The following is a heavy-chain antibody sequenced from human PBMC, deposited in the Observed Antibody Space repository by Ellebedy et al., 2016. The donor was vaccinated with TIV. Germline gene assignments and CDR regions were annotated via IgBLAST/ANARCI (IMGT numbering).Heavy chain of an antibody. CDR1: GGTFSSYA. CDR3: ARLYSLWAHAFDI. Sequence: AASVKVSCKASGGTFSSYAISWVRQAPGQGLEWMGWISAYNGNTNYAQKLQGRVTMTTDTSTSTAYMELRSLRSDDTAVYYCARLYSLWAHAFDIWGQGTMVTVSS. D-gene: IGHD2-21*01. CDR2: ISAYNGNT. J-gene: IGHJ3*02. V-gene: IGHV1-18*01.